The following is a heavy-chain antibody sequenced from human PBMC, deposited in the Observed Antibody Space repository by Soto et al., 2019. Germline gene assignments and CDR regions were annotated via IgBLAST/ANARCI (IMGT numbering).Heavy chain of an antibody. V-gene: IGHV3-7*01. Sequence: PGGSLRLSCAASGFTFSTYWMSWVRQAPGKGLEWVANIKQDGSEKYCVDSVKGRFTISRDNAKNSLYLQMNSLRAEDTAVYYCARDHYYGSESYYNYWGQGALVTSPQ. CDR1: GFTFSTYW. J-gene: IGHJ4*02. CDR2: IKQDGSEK. CDR3: ARDHYYGSESYYNY. D-gene: IGHD3-10*01.